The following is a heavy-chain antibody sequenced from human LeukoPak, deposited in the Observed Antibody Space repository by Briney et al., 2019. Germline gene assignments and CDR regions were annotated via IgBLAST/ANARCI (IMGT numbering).Heavy chain of an antibody. V-gene: IGHV4-30-4*08. J-gene: IGHJ4*02. CDR3: ASGYYDFWSGYYDY. CDR2: IYYSGST. CDR1: GGSISSGDYY. D-gene: IGHD3-3*01. Sequence: SETLSLTCTVSGGSISSGDYYWSWIRQPPGKGLEWIGYIYYSGSTYYNPSLKSRVTISVDTSKNQFSLKLSSVTAADTAVYYCASGYYDFWSGYYDYWGQGTLVTVSS.